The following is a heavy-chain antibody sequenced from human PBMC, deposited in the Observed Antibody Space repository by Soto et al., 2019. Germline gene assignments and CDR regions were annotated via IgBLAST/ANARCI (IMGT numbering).Heavy chain of an antibody. J-gene: IGHJ4*02. CDR1: GGSFSGYY. D-gene: IGHD5-18*01. Sequence: SETLSLTCAVYGGSFSGYYWSWIRQPPGKGLEWIGEINHSGSTNYNPSLKSRVTISVDTSKNQFSLKLSSVTAADTAVYYCARGISRGYSYASLGYWGQGTLVTVSS. V-gene: IGHV4-34*01. CDR2: INHSGST. CDR3: ARGISRGYSYASLGY.